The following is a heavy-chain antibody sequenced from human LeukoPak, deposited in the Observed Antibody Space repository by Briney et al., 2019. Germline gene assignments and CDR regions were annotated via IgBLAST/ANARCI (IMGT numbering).Heavy chain of an antibody. V-gene: IGHV1-69*04. D-gene: IGHD6-19*01. CDR1: GGTFSSYA. J-gene: IGHJ4*02. CDR3: AKVMAGSGLNHDY. Sequence: ASVKVSCKASGGTFSSYAISWVRQAPGQGLEWMGRIIPILGIANYAQKFQGRVTVTADKSTSTAYMELSSLRSEDTAVYYCAKVMAGSGLNHDYWGQGTLVTVSS. CDR2: IIPILGIA.